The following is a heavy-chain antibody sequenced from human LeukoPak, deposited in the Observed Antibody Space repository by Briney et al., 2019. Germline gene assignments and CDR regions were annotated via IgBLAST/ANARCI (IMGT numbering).Heavy chain of an antibody. D-gene: IGHD4-23*01. J-gene: IGHJ1*01. V-gene: IGHV3-53*01. CDR3: ARRGDGYGGMTARYFQH. Sequence: GGSLRLSCAASGFTVSSNSMNWVRQAPGKGLEWVSVIYSGGSSSYADSVKGRFTISRDNTKNSLYLQMNSLRAEDTAVYYCARRGDGYGGMTARYFQHWGQGTLVTVSS. CDR1: GFTVSSNS. CDR2: IYSGGSS.